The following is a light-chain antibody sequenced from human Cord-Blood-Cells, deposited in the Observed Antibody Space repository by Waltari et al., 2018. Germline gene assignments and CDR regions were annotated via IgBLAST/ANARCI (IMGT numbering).Light chain of an antibody. CDR1: SSDVGGYNY. CDR3: SSYTSSSTLWV. Sequence: QSALTQPASVSGSPGQSITISCTGTSSDVGGYNYVTWYQQHPGKAPKLMIYDVSNRPSGVSNRFCGSKSGNTASLTISGLQADDKADYYCSSYTSSSTLWVFGGGTKLTVL. V-gene: IGLV2-14*03. CDR2: DVS. J-gene: IGLJ3*02.